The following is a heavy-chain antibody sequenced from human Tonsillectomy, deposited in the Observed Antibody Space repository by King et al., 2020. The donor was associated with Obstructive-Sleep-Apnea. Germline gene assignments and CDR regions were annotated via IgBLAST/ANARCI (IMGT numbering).Heavy chain of an antibody. V-gene: IGHV4-30-4*01. Sequence: QLQESGPGLVKPSQTLSLTCTVSGGSISSGDYYWSWIRQPPGKGLEWIGYIYYSGSTYYNPSLKSRVTISVDTSKNQFSLKLSSVTAADTAVYYCARDPNYYDSSGYSDYWGQGTLVTVSS. CDR1: GGSISSGDYY. CDR2: IYYSGST. D-gene: IGHD3-22*01. CDR3: ARDPNYYDSSGYSDY. J-gene: IGHJ4*02.